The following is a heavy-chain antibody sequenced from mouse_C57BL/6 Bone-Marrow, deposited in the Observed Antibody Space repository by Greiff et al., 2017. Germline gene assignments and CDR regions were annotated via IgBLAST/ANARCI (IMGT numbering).Heavy chain of an antibody. CDR1: GFNIKDYY. CDR3: TSIYDGYQRVFDY. V-gene: IGHV14-1*01. Sequence: EVQLQQSGAELVRPGASVKLSCTASGFNIKDYYMHWVKQRPEQGLEWIGRIDPEDGDTEYAPKFQGKATMTADTSSNTAYLQLSSLTSEDTAVYYCTSIYDGYQRVFDYWGQGTTLTVSS. J-gene: IGHJ2*01. D-gene: IGHD2-3*01. CDR2: IDPEDGDT.